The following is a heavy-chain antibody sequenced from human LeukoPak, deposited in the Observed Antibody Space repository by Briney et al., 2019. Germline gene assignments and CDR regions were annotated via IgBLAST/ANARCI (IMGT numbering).Heavy chain of an antibody. CDR1: GGSISRHF. Sequence: SETLSLTCSVSGGSISRHFWSWIRQPPGKGLEWIASIHYSGRTKYNPSLQSRVTISIDTSENNFSLKLTSVTAADTAVYYCARLLDNDSSGDPDTFDMWGRGTVVSVSS. V-gene: IGHV4-59*11. J-gene: IGHJ3*02. D-gene: IGHD3-22*01. CDR3: ARLLDNDSSGDPDTFDM. CDR2: IHYSGRT.